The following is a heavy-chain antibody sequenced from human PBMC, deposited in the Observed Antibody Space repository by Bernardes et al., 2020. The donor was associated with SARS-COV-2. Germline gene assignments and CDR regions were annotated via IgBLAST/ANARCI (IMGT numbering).Heavy chain of an antibody. CDR3: ARAKVIFGLVNLVGYFDS. Sequence: SETLSLTCTVSGYSISTYYWSWIRQPPGKGLEWIGYVYYTGSTNYNPSPKSRLTISIDTSKNQFSLKLRSVTAADSAVYFCARAKVIFGLVNLVGYFDSWGQGALVTVSS. V-gene: IGHV4-59*01. J-gene: IGHJ4*02. CDR1: GYSISTYY. D-gene: IGHD3-3*01. CDR2: VYYTGST.